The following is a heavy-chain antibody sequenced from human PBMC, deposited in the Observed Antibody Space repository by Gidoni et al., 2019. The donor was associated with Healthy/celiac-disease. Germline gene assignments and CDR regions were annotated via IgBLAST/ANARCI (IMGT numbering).Heavy chain of an antibody. J-gene: IGHJ4*02. CDR2: TSSSGSTI. Sequence: QLQLVVSGGGLVKPVGSLSPPCASSGFTFSDYYMSWIRQAPGKGLGWVSYTSSSGSTIYYADSVKGRFTISRDNAKNSLYLQMNSLRAEDTAVYYCARDRGVWQLVEVNLDYWGQGTLVTVSS. CDR1: GFTFSDYY. CDR3: ARDRGVWQLVEVNLDY. V-gene: IGHV3-11*01. D-gene: IGHD6-6*01.